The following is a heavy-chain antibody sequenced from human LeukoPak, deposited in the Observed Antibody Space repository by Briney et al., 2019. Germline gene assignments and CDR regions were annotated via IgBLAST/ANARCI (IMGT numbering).Heavy chain of an antibody. CDR3: ARVYGDYFDY. D-gene: IGHD4-17*01. J-gene: IGHJ4*02. Sequence: GGSLRLSCAASGFTFSSYWMSWVRQAPGKGLGWVVNIKQDGSEKNYVDSGKGRFTISRDNAKNSLYLQMNSLRAEDTAMYYCARVYGDYFDYWGQGTLVTVSS. CDR1: GFTFSSYW. CDR2: IKQDGSEK. V-gene: IGHV3-7*01.